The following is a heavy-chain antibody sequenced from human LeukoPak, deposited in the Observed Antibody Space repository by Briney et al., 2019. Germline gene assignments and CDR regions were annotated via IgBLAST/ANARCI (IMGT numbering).Heavy chain of an antibody. Sequence: GGSPRLSCAASGFTFSSSWMSWVRQAPGKGLEWVANIKQDGSEKYYVDSVKGRFTISRDNAKNSLYLQMNSLSAEDTAVYYCARGGGVIAVAANFDFWGQGTLVTVSS. CDR3: ARGGGVIAVAANFDF. CDR1: GFTFSSSW. J-gene: IGHJ4*02. D-gene: IGHD6-13*01. CDR2: IKQDGSEK. V-gene: IGHV3-7*03.